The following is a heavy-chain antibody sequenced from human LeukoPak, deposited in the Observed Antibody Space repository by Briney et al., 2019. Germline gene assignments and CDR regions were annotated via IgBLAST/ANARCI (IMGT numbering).Heavy chain of an antibody. CDR2: IYHSGST. V-gene: IGHV4-38-2*02. CDR3: ARVVQNTDSSGLYLPEYFQH. CDR1: GYSISSGYY. J-gene: IGHJ1*01. D-gene: IGHD3-22*01. Sequence: KTSETLSLTCTVSGYSISSGYYWGWIRQPPGKGLEWIGSIYHSGSTYYNPSLKSRVTISVDTSKNQFSLKLSSVTAADTAVYYCARVVQNTDSSGLYLPEYFQHWGQGTLVIVSS.